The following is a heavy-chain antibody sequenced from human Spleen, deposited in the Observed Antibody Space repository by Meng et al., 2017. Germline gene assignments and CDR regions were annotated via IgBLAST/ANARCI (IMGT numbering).Heavy chain of an antibody. CDR1: GFTFRDYY. V-gene: IGHV3-11*01. Sequence: GESLKISCAASGFTFRDYYMAWIRQAPGKGLEWVSYISGSGSTIYYADSVKGRFTISRDTAKNSVYLQMDSLRAEDTAVYYCARGYTYGYDALDYWGQGTLVTVSS. CDR2: ISGSGSTI. CDR3: ARGYTYGYDALDY. J-gene: IGHJ4*02. D-gene: IGHD5-18*01.